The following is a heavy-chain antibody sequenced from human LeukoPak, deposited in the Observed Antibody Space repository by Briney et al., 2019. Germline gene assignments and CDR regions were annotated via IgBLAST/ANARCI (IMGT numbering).Heavy chain of an antibody. V-gene: IGHV1-24*01. Sequence: ASVKVSCKVSGYTLTELSMHWVRQTPGKGLEWMGGFDPEDGETIYAQKFQGRVTMTEDTSTDTAYMELSSLRSEDTAVYYCATPEFYGSGSYPREFDYWGQGTLVTVSS. J-gene: IGHJ4*02. CDR1: GYTLTELS. CDR3: ATPEFYGSGSYPREFDY. D-gene: IGHD3-10*01. CDR2: FDPEDGET.